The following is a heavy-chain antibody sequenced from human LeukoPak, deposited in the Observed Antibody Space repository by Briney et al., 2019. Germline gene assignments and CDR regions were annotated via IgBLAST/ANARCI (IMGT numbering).Heavy chain of an antibody. V-gene: IGHV5-51*01. CDR2: IYPGDSNT. J-gene: IGHJ4*02. CDR1: GYSFTNYW. CDR3: ARGGGYDFWSGYYYFDY. Sequence: GESLKISCKGSGYSFTNYWIGWVRQMPGKGLEWMGIIYPGDSNTRYSPSFQGQVTISTDKSISTAYLQWSSLKASDTAMYYCARGGGYDFWSGYYYFDYWGQGTLVTVSS. D-gene: IGHD3-3*01.